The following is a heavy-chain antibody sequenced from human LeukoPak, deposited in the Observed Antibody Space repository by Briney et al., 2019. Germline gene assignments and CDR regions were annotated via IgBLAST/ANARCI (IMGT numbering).Heavy chain of an antibody. CDR1: GFTFSNYA. Sequence: GGSLRLSCAASGFTFSNYAMIWVRQAPGKGLEWVSAIKGRFTISRDNSKNTLYLQMNSLRAEDTAVYYCAKDLELGYFDYWGQGTLVTVSS. CDR3: AKDLELGYFDY. D-gene: IGHD1-7*01. CDR2: I. J-gene: IGHJ4*02. V-gene: IGHV3-23*01.